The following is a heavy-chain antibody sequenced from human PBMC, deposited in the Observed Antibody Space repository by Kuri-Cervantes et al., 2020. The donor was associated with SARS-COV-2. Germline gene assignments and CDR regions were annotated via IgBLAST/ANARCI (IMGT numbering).Heavy chain of an antibody. CDR3: ARGTSGRDDFWSGYYVGYYYYYGMDV. J-gene: IGHJ6*02. CDR1: GGSISGYY. V-gene: IGHV4-34*01. CDR2: INHSGST. D-gene: IGHD3-3*01. Sequence: SETLSLTCTVSGGSISGYYWSWIRQPPGKGLEWIGEINHSGSTNYNPSLKSRVTISVDTSKNQFSLKLSSVTAADTAVYYCARGTSGRDDFWSGYYVGYYYYYGMDVWGQGTTVTVSS.